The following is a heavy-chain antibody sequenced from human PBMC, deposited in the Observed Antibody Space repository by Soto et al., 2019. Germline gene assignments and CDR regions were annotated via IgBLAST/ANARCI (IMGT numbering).Heavy chain of an antibody. Sequence: SVKVSCKASGGTFSSYAISWVRQAPGQGLEWMGGIIPIFGTANYAQKFQGRVTITADESTSTAYMELSSLRSEDTAVYYCARHGCIGYCSSTSCYCDYYYGMDVWGQGTTVTVSS. CDR2: IIPIFGTA. D-gene: IGHD2-2*01. CDR3: ARHGCIGYCSSTSCYCDYYYGMDV. CDR1: GGTFSSYA. J-gene: IGHJ6*02. V-gene: IGHV1-69*13.